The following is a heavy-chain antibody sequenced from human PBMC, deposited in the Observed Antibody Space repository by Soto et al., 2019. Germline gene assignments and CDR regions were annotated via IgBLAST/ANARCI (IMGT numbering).Heavy chain of an antibody. CDR3: VRGPSP. V-gene: IGHV1-8*01. J-gene: IGHJ1*01. Sequence: ASVKVSCKASRYTFPTSYINWVRQAAGQGLEWMGWMNLDNGNTGYAQKFQGRITLTRSTSMATAYLELNNLNSEDSAVYYCVRGPSPWGQGTLVTVSS. CDR1: RYTFPTSY. CDR2: MNLDNGNT.